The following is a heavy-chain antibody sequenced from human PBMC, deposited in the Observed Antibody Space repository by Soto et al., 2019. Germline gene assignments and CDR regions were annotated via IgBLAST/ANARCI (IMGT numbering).Heavy chain of an antibody. D-gene: IGHD3-22*01. CDR3: STDSYTDLTVVRLDN. Sequence: PGGSIGLACAFSGLTFNTPWINWFRQNPGKGLEWVGRIKSKSHGGTTDFAAPVKGRFAISRDDSKSIAHMEMNSLKIEDTAVYYCSTDSYTDLTVVRLDNWGHGILVTVSS. CDR1: GLTFNTPW. CDR2: IKSKSHGGTT. J-gene: IGHJ4*01. V-gene: IGHV3-15*07.